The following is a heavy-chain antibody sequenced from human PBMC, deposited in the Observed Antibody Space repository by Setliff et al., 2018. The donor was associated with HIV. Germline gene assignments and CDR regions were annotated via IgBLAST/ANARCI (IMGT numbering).Heavy chain of an antibody. CDR1: GGSISSGSYY. V-gene: IGHV4-61*09. CDR3: ARAPGAYYYDSSGYPIGIRFDY. J-gene: IGHJ4*02. D-gene: IGHD3-22*01. Sequence: PSETLSLTCTVSGGSISSGSYYWSWMRQPAGKGLGWIGHIYTSGSTNYNPSLKIRVTISVDTSKNQFSLKLSSVTDADTAVYYCARAPGAYYYDSSGYPIGIRFDYWGQGTLVTVSS. CDR2: IYTSGST.